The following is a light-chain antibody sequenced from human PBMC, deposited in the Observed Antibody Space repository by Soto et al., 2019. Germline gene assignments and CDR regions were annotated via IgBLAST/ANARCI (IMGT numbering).Light chain of an antibody. CDR1: SSDVGGYNY. CDR2: EVS. J-gene: IGLJ2*01. Sequence: QSALTQPASVSGSPGQSITISCTGTSSDVGGYNYVSWYQQHPGKAPKLMIYEVSNRPSGVSYRFSGSKSGNTASLTISGLQAEDEADYYCSSYASSSTQVFGPGTKLTVL. V-gene: IGLV2-14*01. CDR3: SSYASSSTQV.